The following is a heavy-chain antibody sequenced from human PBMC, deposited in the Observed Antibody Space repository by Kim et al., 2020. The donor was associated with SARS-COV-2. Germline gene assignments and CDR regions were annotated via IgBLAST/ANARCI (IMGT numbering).Heavy chain of an antibody. CDR1: GGSISSSSYY. D-gene: IGHD5-12*01. CDR3: AGCLDSGYDWGDY. CDR2: IYYSGST. V-gene: IGHV4-39*01. Sequence: SETLSLTCTVSGGSISSSSYYWGWIRQPPGKGLEWIGSIYYSGSTYYNPSLKSRVTISVDTSKNQFSLKLSSVTAADTAVYYCAGCLDSGYDWGDYWGQGTLVTVSS. J-gene: IGHJ4*02.